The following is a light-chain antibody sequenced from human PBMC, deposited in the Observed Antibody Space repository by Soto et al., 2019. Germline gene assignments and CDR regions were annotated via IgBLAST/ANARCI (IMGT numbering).Light chain of an antibody. CDR3: QHRSNWLGT. V-gene: IGKV3-11*01. CDR1: QSVGSF. CDR2: DAS. J-gene: IGKJ3*01. Sequence: EIVLTQSPATLSLSPGERATLSCRASQSVGSFLAWYQQKSGQTPRLLIYDASNRAPGIPARFGGSGSGTDFTLTISGLEPEDFAVYYCQHRSNWLGTFGPGTKVDIK.